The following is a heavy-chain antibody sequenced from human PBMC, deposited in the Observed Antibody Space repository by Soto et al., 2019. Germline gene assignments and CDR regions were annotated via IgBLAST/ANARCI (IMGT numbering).Heavy chain of an antibody. CDR2: ISSDGSSE. Sequence: LRLSCAASGFSFSNHAMHWVRHAPGKGLEWVAIISSDGSSEDYADSVKGRFTISRDNSKNTLYLQMNSLRAEDTAVYYCAKVGASLTKYSSSWYYYYYGMDVWGQGTTVTVSS. V-gene: IGHV3-30-3*01. D-gene: IGHD6-13*01. CDR1: GFSFSNHA. CDR3: AKVGASLTKYSSSWYYYYYGMDV. J-gene: IGHJ6*02.